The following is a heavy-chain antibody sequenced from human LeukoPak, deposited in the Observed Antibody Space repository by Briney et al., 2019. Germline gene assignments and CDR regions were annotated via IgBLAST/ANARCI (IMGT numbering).Heavy chain of an antibody. D-gene: IGHD3-22*01. Sequence: GGSLRLSCAASGFTFGSYALHWVRQAPGKGLEGVAVISHDGSHTYFADSVRGRFTISRDRSKNTVDLQMSSLRPEDSAVYYCARSPYDSSGNHYYYYALDVWGQGTTVSVSS. J-gene: IGHJ6*02. CDR1: GFTFGSYA. CDR2: ISHDGSHT. CDR3: ARSPYDSSGNHYYYYALDV. V-gene: IGHV3-30*04.